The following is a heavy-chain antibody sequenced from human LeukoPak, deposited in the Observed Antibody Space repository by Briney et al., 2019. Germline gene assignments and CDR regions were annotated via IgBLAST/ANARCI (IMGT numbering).Heavy chain of an antibody. CDR1: GFTFSSHA. CDR2: ISGNGGST. Sequence: GGSLRPSCAASGFTFSSHAMSWVRQAPGKGLEWVSAISGNGGSTYYADSVKGRFTISRDNSKNTLYLQMNSLRAEDTAVYYCAKDLMVQGVIITPLFDYWGQGTLVTVSS. V-gene: IGHV3-23*01. CDR3: AKDLMVQGVIITPLFDY. J-gene: IGHJ4*02. D-gene: IGHD3-10*01.